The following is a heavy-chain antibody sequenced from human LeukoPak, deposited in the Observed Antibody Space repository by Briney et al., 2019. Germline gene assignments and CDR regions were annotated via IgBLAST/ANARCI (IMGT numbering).Heavy chain of an antibody. Sequence: SVKVSCKASEGTFSSYTIYWVRQAPGQGLEWMGGIIPIFGTANYAQKFQGRVTITADESTSTAYMELSSLRSEDTAVYYRARDLDYSGSYSNAFDIWGQGTMVTVSS. D-gene: IGHD1-26*01. CDR1: EGTFSSYT. CDR3: ARDLDYSGSYSNAFDI. CDR2: IIPIFGTA. J-gene: IGHJ3*02. V-gene: IGHV1-69*13.